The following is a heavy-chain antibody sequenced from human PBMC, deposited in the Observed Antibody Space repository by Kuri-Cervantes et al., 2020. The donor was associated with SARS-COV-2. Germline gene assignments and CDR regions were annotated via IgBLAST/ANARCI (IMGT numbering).Heavy chain of an antibody. V-gene: IGHV1-2*02. CDR1: GYTFTGYY. J-gene: IGHJ5*02. CDR2: INPNSGDT. D-gene: IGHD2-21*01. Sequence: GESLKISCKASGYTFTGYYLHWVRQAPGQGLEWMGWINPNSGDTNYAQKFQGRVTMTRDTFISTAYMELSRLRSDDTAVYYCARGIGDRSNVSNWFDPWGQGTLVTVSS. CDR3: ARGIGDRSNVSNWFDP.